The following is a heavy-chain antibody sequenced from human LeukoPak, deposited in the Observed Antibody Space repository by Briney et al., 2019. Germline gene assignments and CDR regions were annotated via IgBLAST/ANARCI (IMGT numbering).Heavy chain of an antibody. CDR1: GFTFDDYG. Sequence: GGSLRLSCAASGFTFDDYGMSWVRQAPGKGLEWVSGINWNGGSTGYADSVKGRFTISRDNAKNSLYLQMNSLRAEDTALYYCARVPFTVTAQYWFDPWGQGTLVTVSS. D-gene: IGHD4-17*01. CDR3: ARVPFTVTAQYWFDP. CDR2: INWNGGST. V-gene: IGHV3-20*04. J-gene: IGHJ5*02.